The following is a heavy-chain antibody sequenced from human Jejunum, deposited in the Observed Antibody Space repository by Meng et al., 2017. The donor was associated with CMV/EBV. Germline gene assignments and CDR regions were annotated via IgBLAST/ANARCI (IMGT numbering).Heavy chain of an antibody. Sequence: GFPFSTYRIHWVRPSPGAWLEWVSSIRPSGRYKYYADSVKGRFTISRDNAKNSVHLDMNSLRAEDTAVYYCARLEPLAAGGFFDYWGQGTPVTVSS. CDR2: IRPSGRYK. CDR1: GFPFSTYR. D-gene: IGHD6-13*01. CDR3: ARLEPLAAGGFFDY. V-gene: IGHV3-21*06. J-gene: IGHJ4*02.